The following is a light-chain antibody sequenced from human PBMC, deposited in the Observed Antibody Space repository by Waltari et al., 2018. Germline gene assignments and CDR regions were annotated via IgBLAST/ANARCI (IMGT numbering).Light chain of an antibody. CDR2: GKN. Sequence: SSELNQDPAGSVALGQTVRITCQGDSLRGYSASWYQQKPGQDSVLVIYGKNNRPSGIPDRISGVTSVTTASLTISGDQAVDDADYYVNSRDSSGNHVLFGGGTKLTVL. CDR1: SLRGYS. CDR3: NSRDSSGNHVL. J-gene: IGLJ2*01. V-gene: IGLV3-19*01.